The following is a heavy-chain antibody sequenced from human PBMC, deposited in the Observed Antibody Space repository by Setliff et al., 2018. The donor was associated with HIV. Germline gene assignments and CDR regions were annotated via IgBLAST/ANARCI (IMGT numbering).Heavy chain of an antibody. CDR2: IYTSGST. CDR1: DGSISTGSYY. J-gene: IGHJ5*02. V-gene: IGHV4-61*02. Sequence: SETLSLTCTVADGSISTGSYYWSWVRQPAGRGLEWIGRIYTSGSTNYNPSLKSRVTMSVDTSKNQFSLNLTSVTAADTAMYYCARVARVHPFDPWGQGTLVTVSS. CDR3: ARVARVHPFDP.